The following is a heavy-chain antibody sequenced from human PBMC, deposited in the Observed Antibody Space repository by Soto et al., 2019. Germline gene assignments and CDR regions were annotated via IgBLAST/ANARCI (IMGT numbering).Heavy chain of an antibody. J-gene: IGHJ3*01. CDR1: GFSFSNYG. V-gene: IGHV3-30*18. Sequence: GGSLRLSCEGSGFSFSNYGIHWVRQAPGKGLEWVAVISHDGNSHHLADSVRGRFTISRDNSKNTVFLHMTSLRREDSAVYHCVKAQERSAQYFAVVITAFDFWGQGTMVTVSS. D-gene: IGHD3-22*01. CDR2: ISHDGNSH. CDR3: VKAQERSAQYFAVVITAFDF.